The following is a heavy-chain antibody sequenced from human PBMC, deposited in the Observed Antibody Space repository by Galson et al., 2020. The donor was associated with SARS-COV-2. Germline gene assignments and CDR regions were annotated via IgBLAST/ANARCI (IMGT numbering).Heavy chain of an antibody. CDR3: ARLRYYDVLTGYIVDV. D-gene: IGHD3-9*01. CDR1: GYTFTDYS. V-gene: IGHV1-2*02. CDR2: INPKSGGT. Sequence: ASVKVSCKASGYTFTDYSIHWVRQAPGQGLEWMGWINPKSGGTNNAQKLEGRVTMTRDTSITTAYMELSRLRADDTAVYYCARLRYYDVLTGYIVDVWGQGTMVTVSS. J-gene: IGHJ6*02.